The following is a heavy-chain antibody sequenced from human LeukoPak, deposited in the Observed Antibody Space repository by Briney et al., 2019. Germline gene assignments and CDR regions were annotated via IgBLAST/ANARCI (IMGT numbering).Heavy chain of an antibody. V-gene: IGHV5-51*01. CDR2: IYPGDSDT. CDR1: GYSFTSYW. J-gene: IGHJ6*03. Sequence: GESLKISCKGSGYSFTSYWIGWVRQMPGKGLEWMGIIYPGDSDTRYSPSFQGQVTISADKSISTAYLRWSSLKASDTAMYYCARAQADDYYYMDVWGKGTTVTVSS. CDR3: ARAQADDYYYMDV.